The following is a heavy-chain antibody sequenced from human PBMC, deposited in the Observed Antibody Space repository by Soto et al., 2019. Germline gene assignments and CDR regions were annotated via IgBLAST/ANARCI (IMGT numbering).Heavy chain of an antibody. D-gene: IGHD3-16*01. J-gene: IGHJ4*02. Sequence: QITLKESGATLVEPPQTLTLTCTYSGFSLRSTGVGVGWIRRPPGKALEWLGIIYWNDDKRYSPSLKNRFTLTSDISKSQVVLTMTNMDPVDTATYYCAHTGGLPLGHWGQGTLVIVSS. CDR2: IYWNDDK. CDR3: AHTGGLPLGH. V-gene: IGHV2-5*01. CDR1: GFSLRSTGVG.